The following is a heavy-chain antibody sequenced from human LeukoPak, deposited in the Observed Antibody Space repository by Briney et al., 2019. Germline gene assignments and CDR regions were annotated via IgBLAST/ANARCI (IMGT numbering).Heavy chain of an antibody. D-gene: IGHD2-15*01. CDR1: GGSITSATYY. CDR2: IYYSGST. V-gene: IGHV4-39*01. Sequence: SETLSLTCTVSGGSITSATYYWGWLRQPPGKGLEWIRTIYYSGSTYYNPSLKRRVTLSVDTTKKQFSLKLSSVTAAETAVYYCARHIDKDVYFDYWGQGTLVTVSS. J-gene: IGHJ4*02. CDR3: ARHIDKDVYFDY.